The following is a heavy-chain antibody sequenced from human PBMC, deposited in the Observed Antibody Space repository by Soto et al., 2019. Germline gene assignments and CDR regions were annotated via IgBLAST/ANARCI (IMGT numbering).Heavy chain of an antibody. V-gene: IGHV3-43*01. Sequence: GGSLRLSCAASGFTFDDYTMHWVRQAPGKGLEWVSLISWDGGSTYYADSVKGRFTISRDNSKNSLYLQMNSLRTEDTALYYCAKDKGATLYYYYGMDVWGQGTTVTVSS. CDR3: AKDKGATLYYYYGMDV. CDR1: GFTFDDYT. J-gene: IGHJ6*02. D-gene: IGHD1-26*01. CDR2: ISWDGGST.